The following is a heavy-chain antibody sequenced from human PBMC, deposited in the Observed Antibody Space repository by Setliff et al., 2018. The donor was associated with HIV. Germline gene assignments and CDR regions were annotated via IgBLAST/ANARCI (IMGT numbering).Heavy chain of an antibody. CDR1: GGSITNDNNY. CDR2: IYFNGKT. CDR3: ARGRGYYYDARRYFDL. J-gene: IGHJ2*01. D-gene: IGHD3-22*01. Sequence: PSETLSLTCSVSGGSITNDNNYWGWIRQSPGKGLEWIGSIYFNGKTYNNPSLQSRVTMSTDTSNNQFSLKLSSVTAADTAVYYCARGRGYYYDARRYFDLWGRGTLVTVSS. V-gene: IGHV4-39*07.